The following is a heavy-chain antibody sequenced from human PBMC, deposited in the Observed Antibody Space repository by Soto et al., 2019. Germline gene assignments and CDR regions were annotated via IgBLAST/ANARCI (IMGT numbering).Heavy chain of an antibody. CDR3: ANLLQGNGKY. CDR2: ISGSGGST. CDR1: GFTFSSYA. D-gene: IGHD2-8*01. J-gene: IGHJ4*02. Sequence: VGSLRLSCAASGFTFSSYAMHWVRQAPGKGLEWVSAISGSGGSTYYADSVKGRFTISRDNSKNTLYLQMNSLRAEDTAVYYCANLLQGNGKYWGQGTLVTVSS. V-gene: IGHV3-23*01.